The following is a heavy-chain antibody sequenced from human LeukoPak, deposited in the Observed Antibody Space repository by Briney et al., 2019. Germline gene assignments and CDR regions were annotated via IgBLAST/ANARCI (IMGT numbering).Heavy chain of an antibody. CDR1: GGSFSGYY. CDR2: INHSGST. J-gene: IGHJ4*02. V-gene: IGHV4-34*01. Sequence: PSETLSLTCAVYGGSFSGYYWSWIRQPPGKGLEWIGEINHSGSTNYNPSLKSRVTISVDTSKNQFSLKLSSVTAADTAVYYCARGPHRYYFDYWGQGTLVTVSS. CDR3: ARGPHRYYFDY.